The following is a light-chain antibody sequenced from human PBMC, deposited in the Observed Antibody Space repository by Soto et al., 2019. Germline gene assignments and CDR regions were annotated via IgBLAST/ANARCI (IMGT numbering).Light chain of an antibody. V-gene: IGKV1-39*01. CDR2: AAS. CDR1: QSITTY. J-gene: IGKJ4*01. CDR3: QQIYSATLT. Sequence: DIQMTQSPSSLSASVGDRVTIPCRASQSITTYLNWYRQKPGKAPKLLIDAASSLQSGVPSRFSGSGSETEFTLSIRSLQPEDFATYLCQQIYSATLTFGGGTKV.